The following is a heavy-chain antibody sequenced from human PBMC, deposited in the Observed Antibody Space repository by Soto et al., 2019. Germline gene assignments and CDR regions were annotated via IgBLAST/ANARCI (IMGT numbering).Heavy chain of an antibody. CDR1: GYTFTTSG. J-gene: IGHJ6*02. CDR2: ISTYNGDT. D-gene: IGHD1-26*01. V-gene: IGHV1-18*01. Sequence: QVQLMQSGTEVWKPGASVRVSCEASGYTFTTSGISWVRQVPGQGLEWMGWISTYNGDTNSAQNFQGRVLMTADTSTGTAYMELMSLKSDDTAVYYCARRGSWPYYYCGLDVWGQGTIVTVSS. CDR3: ARRGSWPYYYCGLDV.